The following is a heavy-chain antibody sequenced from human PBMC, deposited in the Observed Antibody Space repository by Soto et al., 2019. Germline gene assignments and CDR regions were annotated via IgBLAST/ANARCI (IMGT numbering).Heavy chain of an antibody. D-gene: IGHD4-17*01. CDR1: GGTFSSYA. Sequence: QVQLVQSGAEVKKPGSSVKVSCKASGGTFSSYAISWVRQAPGQGLEWMGGIIPIFGTANYAQKFQGRVTITADDSTSTAYMELSSLRSEDTAVYYCATPNFTVTTEYWYFDLWGRGTLVTVSS. CDR2: IIPIFGTA. CDR3: ATPNFTVTTEYWYFDL. J-gene: IGHJ2*01. V-gene: IGHV1-69*01.